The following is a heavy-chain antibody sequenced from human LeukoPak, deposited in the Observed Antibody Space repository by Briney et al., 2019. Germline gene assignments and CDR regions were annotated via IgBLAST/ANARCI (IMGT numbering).Heavy chain of an antibody. CDR1: DYNFVSHY. Sequence: ASVKVSCKASDYNFVSHYISWVRQAPGQGLEWMGWINPNSGGTNYAQEFQGRATMTRDTSINTAYMELSRLRSDDTAVYYCARGGGLDIVVVPAAIPHFDYWGQGTLVTVSS. CDR2: INPNSGGT. D-gene: IGHD2-2*02. CDR3: ARGGGLDIVVVPAAIPHFDY. V-gene: IGHV1-2*02. J-gene: IGHJ4*02.